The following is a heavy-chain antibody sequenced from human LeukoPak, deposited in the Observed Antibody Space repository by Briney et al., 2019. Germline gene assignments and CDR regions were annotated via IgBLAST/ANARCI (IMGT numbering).Heavy chain of an antibody. J-gene: IGHJ1*01. V-gene: IGHV3-48*03. D-gene: IGHD6-19*01. Sequence: GGSLRLSCAASGFTFSSYEMNWVRQAPGKGLEWVSYISSSGSTIYYADSVKGRFTISRDNSKNMLYLQMNSLRPEDTAVYYCARGGKKALAGTRSPQYFQHWGQGTLVTVSS. CDR2: ISSSGSTI. CDR1: GFTFSSYE. CDR3: ARGGKKALAGTRSPQYFQH.